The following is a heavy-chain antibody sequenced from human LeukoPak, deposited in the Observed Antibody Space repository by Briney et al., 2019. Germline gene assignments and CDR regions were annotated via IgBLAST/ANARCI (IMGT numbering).Heavy chain of an antibody. CDR1: GFTFSSSA. CDR2: VSSSGGST. J-gene: IGHJ4*02. V-gene: IGHV3-23*01. Sequence: GGSLRPSCAASGFTFSSSAMSWVRQAPGKGLEWVSAVSSSGGSTFYADSVKGRFTISRDNSKNTLFLQMNSLRAEDTAIYYCAKRVFAAAQDYFFDYWGPGTLVTVSS. D-gene: IGHD2-15*01. CDR3: AKRVFAAAQDYFFDY.